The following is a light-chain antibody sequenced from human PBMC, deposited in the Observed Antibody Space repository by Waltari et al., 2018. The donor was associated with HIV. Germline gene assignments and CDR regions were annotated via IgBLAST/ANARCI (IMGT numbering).Light chain of an antibody. CDR1: SSNIGATYD. V-gene: IGLV1-40*01. Sequence: QPVLTQPPSVSGAPGQRVTISCTRSSSNIGATYDVHWDLQLPGTAPKLLLYANNNRPSGVPDRFSGSKSGTSASLAITGLQAEDEADYYCQSYDSTLRVVFGGGTKLTVL. CDR3: QSYDSTLRVV. J-gene: IGLJ2*01. CDR2: ANN.